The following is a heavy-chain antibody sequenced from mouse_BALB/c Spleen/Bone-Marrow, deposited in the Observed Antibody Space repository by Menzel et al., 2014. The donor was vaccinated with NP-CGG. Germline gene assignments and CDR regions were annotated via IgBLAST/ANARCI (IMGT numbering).Heavy chain of an antibody. CDR3: TRSPITTVVAETMDC. Sequence: LQQSGSELVRPGTSVKLSCKASGYTFTSYRMHWVKQRPGQGLEWIGNIYPFSGSSNYDEKFKSKATLTVDTSSNTAYMQLISPTSEDSAVYYCTRSPITTVVAETMDCWGQGTSVTVSS. CDR2: IYPFSGSS. V-gene: IGHV1S22*01. D-gene: IGHD1-1*01. J-gene: IGHJ4*01. CDR1: GYTFTSYR.